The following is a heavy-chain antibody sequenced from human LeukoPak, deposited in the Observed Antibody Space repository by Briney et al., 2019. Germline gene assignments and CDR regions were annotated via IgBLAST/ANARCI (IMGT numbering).Heavy chain of an antibody. J-gene: IGHJ4*02. Sequence: ASVKVSCKASGHTFTGYYMHWVRQAPGQGLEWMGYIYPNSGATKYAQKFQGRVTMTRDTSISTAYMELSGLGSDDTAVYYCGKLLSNGPFDYWGQGSLVTVSS. CDR3: GKLLSNGPFDY. CDR2: IYPNSGAT. D-gene: IGHD6-6*01. CDR1: GHTFTGYY. V-gene: IGHV1-2*02.